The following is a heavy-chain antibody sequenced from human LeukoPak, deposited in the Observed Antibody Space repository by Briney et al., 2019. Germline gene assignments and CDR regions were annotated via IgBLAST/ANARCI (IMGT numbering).Heavy chain of an antibody. V-gene: IGHV3-74*01. Sequence: GGSLRLSCAASGFTFSSYWMHWVRQAPGKGLVWVSRINSDGSSTSYADSVKGRFTISRDNAKNSLYLQMNSLRAEDTAVYYCARDLYQYYYDSSGFDYWGQGTLVTVSS. CDR2: INSDGSST. CDR1: GFTFSSYW. D-gene: IGHD3-22*01. J-gene: IGHJ4*02. CDR3: ARDLYQYYYDSSGFDY.